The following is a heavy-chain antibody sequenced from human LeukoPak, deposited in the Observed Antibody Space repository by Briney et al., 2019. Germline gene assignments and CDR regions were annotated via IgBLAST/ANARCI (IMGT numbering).Heavy chain of an antibody. CDR1: GYTFTSYD. J-gene: IGHJ5*02. CDR2: MNPNSGNT. CDR3: ARGPEGRYFDWLLPGSCWFDP. Sequence: ASVKVSCKASGYTFTSYDINWVRQATGQGLEWMGWMNPNSGNTGYAQKFQGRVTMTRNTSISTAYMELSSLRSEDTAVYYCARGPEGRYFDWLLPGSCWFDPWGQGTLVTVSS. V-gene: IGHV1-8*01. D-gene: IGHD3-9*01.